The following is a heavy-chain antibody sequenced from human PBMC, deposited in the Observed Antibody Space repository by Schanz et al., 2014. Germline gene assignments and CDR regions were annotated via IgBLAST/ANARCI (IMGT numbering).Heavy chain of an antibody. CDR2: ISSYSAI. CDR1: GCTFSNYG. D-gene: IGHD3-16*01. V-gene: IGHV3-48*02. Sequence: EVQVVESGGDLVQPGGSLRLSCEVSGCTFSNYGMGWVRQAPGKGPEWVSYISSYSAIHYSDSVKGRFTISRDNARNSLFLQMNSLRDEYSAVYYCALVMRVTCPDHWFDPWGQGTLVTVSS. CDR3: ALVMRVTCPDHWFDP. J-gene: IGHJ5*02.